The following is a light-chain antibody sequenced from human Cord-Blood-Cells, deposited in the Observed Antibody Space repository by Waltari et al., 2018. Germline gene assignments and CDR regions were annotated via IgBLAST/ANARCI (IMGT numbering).Light chain of an antibody. CDR2: EDS. CDR1: SSDVGGYNY. V-gene: IGLV2-14*01. J-gene: IGLJ2*01. CDR3: SSYTSSSTLV. Sequence: QSALTQPASVSGSPGQSITISCTGTSSDVGGYNYFSWYQQHPGKAPKLMIYEDSNRPSGVSNRVSGSKSGNTASLTISGLQAEDEADYYCSSYTSSSTLVFGGGTKLTVL.